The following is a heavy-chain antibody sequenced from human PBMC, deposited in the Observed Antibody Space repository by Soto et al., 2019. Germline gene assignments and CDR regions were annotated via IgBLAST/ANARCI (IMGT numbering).Heavy chain of an antibody. CDR2: INHSGST. Sequence: SETLSLTCAVYGGSFSGYYWSWIRQPPGKGLEWIGEINHSGSTNYNPSLKSRVTISVDTSKNQFSLKLSSVTAADTAVYYCARGKGGITIFGVVSRPYYYGMDVWGQGTTVTVS. CDR1: GGSFSGYY. V-gene: IGHV4-34*01. J-gene: IGHJ6*02. D-gene: IGHD3-3*01. CDR3: ARGKGGITIFGVVSRPYYYGMDV.